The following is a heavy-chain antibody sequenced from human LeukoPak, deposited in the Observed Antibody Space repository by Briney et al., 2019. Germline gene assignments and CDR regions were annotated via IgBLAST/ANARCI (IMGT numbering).Heavy chain of an antibody. CDR2: ISAYNGNT. CDR1: GYTFTSYG. Sequence: ASVKVSCKASGYTFTSYGISWVRQAPGQGLEWMGWISAYNGNTNYEQKLQGRVTMTADTSTSTAYMELSSLRSEDTAVYYCAREIVPAAMLDYYYGMDVWGQGTTVTVSS. V-gene: IGHV1-18*01. CDR3: AREIVPAAMLDYYYGMDV. J-gene: IGHJ6*02. D-gene: IGHD2-2*01.